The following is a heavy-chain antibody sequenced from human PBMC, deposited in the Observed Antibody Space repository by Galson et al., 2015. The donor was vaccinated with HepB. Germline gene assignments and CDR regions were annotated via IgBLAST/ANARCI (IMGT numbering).Heavy chain of an antibody. D-gene: IGHD3-22*01. CDR2: ISSSSSYI. J-gene: IGHJ3*02. Sequence: SLRLSCAASGFTFSSSWMHWVRQVPGKGLEWVSSISSSSSYIYYADSVKGRFTISRDNAKNSLYLQMNSLRAEDTAVYYCARSGGEIVVVINDPDAFDIWGQGTMVTVSS. V-gene: IGHV3-21*01. CDR3: ARSGGEIVVVINDPDAFDI. CDR1: GFTFSSSW.